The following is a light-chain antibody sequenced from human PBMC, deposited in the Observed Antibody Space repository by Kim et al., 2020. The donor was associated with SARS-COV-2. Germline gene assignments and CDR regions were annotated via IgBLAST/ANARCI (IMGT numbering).Light chain of an antibody. CDR3: QLYGSSPPSN. CDR2: AVS. J-gene: IGKJ2*01. V-gene: IGKV3-20*01. Sequence: PGERATLSCRASQSVSNSYFAWYQQKPGQAPRLLIYAVSRRGTGVPDRFSGSGSGTVFTLTISRLETADFAVYYCQLYGSSPPSNFGHGTKL. CDR1: QSVSNSY.